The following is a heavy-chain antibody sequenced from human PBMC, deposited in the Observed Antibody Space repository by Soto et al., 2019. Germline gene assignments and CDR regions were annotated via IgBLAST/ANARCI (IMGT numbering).Heavy chain of an antibody. V-gene: IGHV1-69*01. D-gene: IGHD6-6*01. J-gene: IGHJ6*02. CDR3: AGDRRSITSPPGADHYYYYDMDV. CDR2: IIHIFDTP. Sequence: QVQLVQSGAEVKKPGSSVKVSCKASGGTFSSYVLIWVRQAPGQGLEWMGGIIHIFDTPNYAQKFRGRLTLTADESTSTAFRELSSLRSEDTAVYSCAGDRRSITSPPGADHYYYYDMDVRGQGTAVTVAS. CDR1: GGTFSSYV.